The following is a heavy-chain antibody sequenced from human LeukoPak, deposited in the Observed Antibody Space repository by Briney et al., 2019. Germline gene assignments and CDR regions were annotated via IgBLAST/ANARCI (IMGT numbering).Heavy chain of an antibody. J-gene: IGHJ4*02. CDR2: ISTSGSDT. Sequence: PGGSLRLSCAASGFTFSNSPMTWVRQAPGKGLEWVAAISTSGSDTIYTDSVKDRFTISRDNSKNTLHLQMNSLRAEDTAVYYCAKGGNYAPLDYWGQGTLVTVSS. V-gene: IGHV3-23*01. CDR1: GFTFSNSP. D-gene: IGHD1-7*01. CDR3: AKGGNYAPLDY.